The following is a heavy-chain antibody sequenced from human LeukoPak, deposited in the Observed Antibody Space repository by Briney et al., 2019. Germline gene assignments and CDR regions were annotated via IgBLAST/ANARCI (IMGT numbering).Heavy chain of an antibody. CDR2: ISTTGST. D-gene: IGHD5-24*01. Sequence: PSETLPLTCSVSSGSITSHFWSWIRQPAGKGLEWIGRISTTGSTNYNPSLKSRVTMSVDTSTNQLSLKLSSVTAADTAVYYCAREVEMARQFDYWGQGNLVPVSS. CDR1: SGSITSHF. CDR3: AREVEMARQFDY. J-gene: IGHJ4*02. V-gene: IGHV4-4*07.